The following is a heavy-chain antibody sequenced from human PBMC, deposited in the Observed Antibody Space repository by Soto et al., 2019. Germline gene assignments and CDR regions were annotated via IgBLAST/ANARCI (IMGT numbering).Heavy chain of an antibody. CDR1: GFTFSNYA. J-gene: IGHJ4*02. CDR2: ISGSGGST. CDR3: AKPYYEILTGYSPFDS. V-gene: IGHV3-23*01. D-gene: IGHD3-9*01. Sequence: EVQLLESGGGFVHPGGSLRLSCAASGFTFSNYAMSWLRQAPGRGLEWVSAISGSGGSTYYSDSVKGRFTISRDNSKNTLSLQVNSLNAEDTALYYCAKPYYEILTGYSPFDSWGQGTLVTVSS.